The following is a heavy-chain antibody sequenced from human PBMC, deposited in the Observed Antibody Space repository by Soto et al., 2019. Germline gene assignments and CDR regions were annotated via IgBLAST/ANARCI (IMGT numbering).Heavy chain of an antibody. J-gene: IGHJ5*02. D-gene: IGHD3-10*01. CDR3: ARDAMVRGDRVWFDP. CDR1: GYTFTSYG. Sequence: QVQLVQSGAEVKKPGASVKVSCKASGYTFTSYGISWVRQAPGQGLEWMGWISAYNGNTNYAQKLQGRVTMTTDTSTSTAYRELRSLRSDDTAVYDCARDAMVRGDRVWFDPWGQLTLVTVSS. V-gene: IGHV1-18*01. CDR2: ISAYNGNT.